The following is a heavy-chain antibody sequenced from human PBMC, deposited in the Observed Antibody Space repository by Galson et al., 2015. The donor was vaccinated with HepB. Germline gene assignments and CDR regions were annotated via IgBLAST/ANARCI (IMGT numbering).Heavy chain of an antibody. Sequence: SLRLSCAASGFTFDDYGMSWVRQAPGKGLEWVSGINWNGGSTGYADSVKGRFTISRDNAKNSLYLQMNSLRAEDTALYYCARDITMIVAYSYYYYYGMDVWGQGTTVTVSS. D-gene: IGHD3-22*01. CDR1: GFTFDDYG. J-gene: IGHJ6*02. CDR3: ARDITMIVAYSYYYYYGMDV. V-gene: IGHV3-20*04. CDR2: INWNGGST.